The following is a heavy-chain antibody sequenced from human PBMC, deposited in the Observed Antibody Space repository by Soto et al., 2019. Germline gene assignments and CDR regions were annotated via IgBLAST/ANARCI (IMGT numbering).Heavy chain of an antibody. CDR1: GYTFTIYG. CDR3: AREGVAPYYYYGMDI. Sequence: GASVKVSCKASGYTFTIYGIIWVRQAPGQGLEWMGWINAYNGNTDYAQNLQGRVTMTTDTSTSTAYMELRSLRSDDTAVYYCAREGVAPYYYYGMDIWGQGTPVTVSS. CDR2: INAYNGNT. D-gene: IGHD5-12*01. J-gene: IGHJ6*02. V-gene: IGHV1-18*01.